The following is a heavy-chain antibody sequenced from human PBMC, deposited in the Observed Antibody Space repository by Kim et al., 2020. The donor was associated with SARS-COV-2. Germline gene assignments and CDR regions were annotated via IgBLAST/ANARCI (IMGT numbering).Heavy chain of an antibody. V-gene: IGHV3-23*01. CDR3: AKTRGFSYGHAAGYFDL. J-gene: IGHJ2*01. D-gene: IGHD5-18*01. Sequence: SVKGRFTISRDNSKNTLYLQMNSLRAEDTAVYYCAKTRGFSYGHAAGYFDLWGRGTLVTVSS.